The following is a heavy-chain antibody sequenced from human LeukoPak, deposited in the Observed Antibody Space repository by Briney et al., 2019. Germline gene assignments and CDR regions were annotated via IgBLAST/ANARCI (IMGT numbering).Heavy chain of an antibody. J-gene: IGHJ4*02. D-gene: IGHD2-2*01. V-gene: IGHV3-30-3*01. CDR1: GFTFSSYA. CDR3: ARAPTVLVGYCSSSSCQADY. Sequence: PGRSLRLSCAASGFTFSSYAMHWVRQAPGKGLEWVAVISYDGNNKYYADSVKGRFTISRDNSKNTLYLQMNSLRVEDTAVYYCARAPTVLVGYCSSSSCQADYWGQGTLVTVSS. CDR2: ISYDGNNK.